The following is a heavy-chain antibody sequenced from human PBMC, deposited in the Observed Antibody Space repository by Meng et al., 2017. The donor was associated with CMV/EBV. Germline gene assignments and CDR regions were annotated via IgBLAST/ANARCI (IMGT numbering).Heavy chain of an antibody. Sequence: SETLSLTCTVSNGFISSNFWSWIRQPPGKGLEWIGSIYYSGTTNYNPSLESRVTFSVDTSKNQFSLNLTSVTAADTAVYYCASKGYCSGGSCYSTYYYGMDVWGQGTTVTVSS. CDR2: IYYSGTT. J-gene: IGHJ6*02. V-gene: IGHV4-59*01. CDR1: NGFISSNF. CDR3: ASKGYCSGGSCYSTYYYGMDV. D-gene: IGHD2-15*01.